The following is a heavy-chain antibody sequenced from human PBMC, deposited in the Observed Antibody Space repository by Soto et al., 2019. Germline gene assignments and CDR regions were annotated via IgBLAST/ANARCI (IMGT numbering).Heavy chain of an antibody. J-gene: IGHJ3*02. V-gene: IGHV3-15*01. D-gene: IGHD3-10*01. CDR1: GFTFSNAW. Sequence: EVQLVESGGGLVKPGGSLRLSCAASGFTFSNAWMSWVRQAPGKGLEWVGRIKSKTDGGTTDYAAPVKGRFTISRDDSKNTLYLQMNSLKTEDTAVYYCTTAILTMVRGVVTTDAFDIWGQGTMVTVSS. CDR3: TTAILTMVRGVVTTDAFDI. CDR2: IKSKTDGGTT.